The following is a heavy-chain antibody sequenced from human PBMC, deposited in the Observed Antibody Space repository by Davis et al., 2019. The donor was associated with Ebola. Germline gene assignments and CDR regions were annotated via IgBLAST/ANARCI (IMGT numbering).Heavy chain of an antibody. J-gene: IGHJ4*02. CDR3: AKARSSWTPFDY. V-gene: IGHV3-23*01. D-gene: IGHD6-13*01. Sequence: GESLKISCAASGFIFTNYAMTWVRQAPGRGLEWVSTTSSGGSTTYYADSVKGRFTISRDNSKNTLYLQMNSLRVDDTAVNYCAKARSSWTPFDYWGQGTLVTVSS. CDR2: TSSGGSTT. CDR1: GFIFTNYA.